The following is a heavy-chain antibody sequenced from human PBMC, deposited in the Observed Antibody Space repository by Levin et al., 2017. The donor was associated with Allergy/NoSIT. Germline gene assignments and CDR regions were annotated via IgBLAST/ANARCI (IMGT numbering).Heavy chain of an antibody. CDR2: ISYDGSNK. D-gene: IGHD3-16*01. V-gene: IGHV3-30*04. CDR3: ASGRLTYMIKGAFDI. Sequence: GESLKISCAASGFTFSSYAMHWVRQAPGKGLEWVAVISYDGSNKYYADSVKGRFTISRDNSKNTLYLQMNSLRAEDTAVYYCASGRLTYMIKGAFDIWGQGTMVTVSS. CDR1: GFTFSSYA. J-gene: IGHJ3*02.